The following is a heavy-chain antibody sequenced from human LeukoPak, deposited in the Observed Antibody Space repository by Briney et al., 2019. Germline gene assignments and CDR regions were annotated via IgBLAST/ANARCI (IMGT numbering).Heavy chain of an antibody. CDR2: IIPILGIA. V-gene: IGHV1-69*04. Sequence: SVKVSCKASGGTFSSYAISWVRQAPGQGLEWMGRIIPILGIANYAQKFQGRVTITADKSTSTAYMELSSLRSEDTAVYYCARSPVDTAMVTAYYFDYWGRGTLVTVSS. D-gene: IGHD5-18*01. J-gene: IGHJ4*02. CDR3: ARSPVDTAMVTAYYFDY. CDR1: GGTFSSYA.